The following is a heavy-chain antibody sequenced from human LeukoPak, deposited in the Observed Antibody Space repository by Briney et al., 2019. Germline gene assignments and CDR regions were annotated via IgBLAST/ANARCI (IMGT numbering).Heavy chain of an antibody. D-gene: IGHD3-10*01. J-gene: IGHJ5*02. CDR1: GGSFSASH. CDR2: INHSERT. Sequence: PSETLSLTCAVYGGSFSASHWTWIRQPPGKGLEWIGEINHSERTNYNPSLKSRVIISVDTSKNQFSLRLNSVTAADTAVYYCARGPPYYYDSGSSYNFFDPWGQGTLVTVS. CDR3: ARGPPYYYDSGSSYNFFDP. V-gene: IGHV4-34*01.